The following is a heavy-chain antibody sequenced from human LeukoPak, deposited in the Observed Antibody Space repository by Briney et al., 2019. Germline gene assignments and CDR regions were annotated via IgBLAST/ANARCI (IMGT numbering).Heavy chain of an antibody. D-gene: IGHD2-2*01. Sequence: ASVKVSCKASGYTLTSDGMNWVRQAPGQGLQWMGWINTNTGNPTYAQGFTGRFVFSSDTSVSTAYLQISSLKAEDTAVYYCARALPGCYSTNCYGLDYWGQGTLVTVSS. CDR2: INTNTGNP. CDR3: ARALPGCYSTNCYGLDY. J-gene: IGHJ4*02. CDR1: GYTLTSDG. V-gene: IGHV7-4-1*02.